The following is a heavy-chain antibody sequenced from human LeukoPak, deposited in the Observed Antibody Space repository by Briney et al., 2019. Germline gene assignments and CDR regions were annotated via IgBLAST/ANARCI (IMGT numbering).Heavy chain of an antibody. Sequence: TGESLRLSREASGFTFSDSAMSWVRQASGRGLEWVSLISASGGNSYYADSVKGRFTVSRDSSKNTLHLQMNSLRAEDTAVYYCARDIELSCWGQGTLVTVSS. J-gene: IGHJ4*02. CDR1: GFTFSDSA. D-gene: IGHD1-26*01. V-gene: IGHV3-23*01. CDR2: ISASGGNS. CDR3: ARDIELSC.